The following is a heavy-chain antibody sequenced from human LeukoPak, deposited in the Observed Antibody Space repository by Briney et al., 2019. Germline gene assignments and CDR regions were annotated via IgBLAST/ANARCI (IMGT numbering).Heavy chain of an antibody. V-gene: IGHV4-39*01. CDR1: GDSISSSSYY. J-gene: IGHJ4*02. CDR3: ARHTPGLQSGY. Sequence: PSETLSLTRTVSGDSISSSSYYWGWIRQPPGKGLEWIGSIYYSGTTYYNPSLKSRVTISVDTSKNQLSLKVTSVTAADTAVYYCARHTPGLQSGYWGQGTLVTVSS. CDR2: IYYSGTT. D-gene: IGHD4-11*01.